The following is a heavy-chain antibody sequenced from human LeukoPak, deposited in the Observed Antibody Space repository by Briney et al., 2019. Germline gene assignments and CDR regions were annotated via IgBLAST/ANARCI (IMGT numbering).Heavy chain of an antibody. CDR1: GGSISSYY. CDR2: IYYSGST. J-gene: IGHJ3*02. V-gene: IGHV4-59*01. D-gene: IGHD5-18*01. Sequence: SETLSLTCTVSGGSISSYYWSWIRQSPGKGLEWIGYIYYSGSTNYNPSLKSRVTISVDTSKNQFSLKLSSVTAADTAVYYCARVGYSYGRGAFDIWGQGTMVTVSS. CDR3: ARVGYSYGRGAFDI.